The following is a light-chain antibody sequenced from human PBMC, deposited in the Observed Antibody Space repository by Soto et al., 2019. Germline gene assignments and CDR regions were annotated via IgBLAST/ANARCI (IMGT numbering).Light chain of an antibody. CDR1: QGISNY. CDR2: AAS. J-gene: IGKJ4*01. Sequence: IWMTHSPSLLSASTGDRVTISCRMSQGISNYLAWYQQKPGKVPKLLIYAASTLQSGVPSRFSGSGTGTDFTLTISSLQPEDVATYYCQKYNSAPSFGGGTKVAIK. V-gene: IGKV1-27*01. CDR3: QKYNSAPS.